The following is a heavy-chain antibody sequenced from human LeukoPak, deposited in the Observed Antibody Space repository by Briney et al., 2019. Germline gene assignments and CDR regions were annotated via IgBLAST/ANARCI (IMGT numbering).Heavy chain of an antibody. D-gene: IGHD3-22*01. Sequence: GGSLRLSCAASGFTFSDYYMSWIRQAPGKGLEWVSYISSSGSTIYYADSVKGRFTISRDNAKNSLYLQMNSPRAEDTAVYYCARVHDSSGYYFDYWGQGTLVTVSS. CDR3: ARVHDSSGYYFDY. V-gene: IGHV3-11*01. CDR1: GFTFSDYY. CDR2: ISSSGSTI. J-gene: IGHJ4*02.